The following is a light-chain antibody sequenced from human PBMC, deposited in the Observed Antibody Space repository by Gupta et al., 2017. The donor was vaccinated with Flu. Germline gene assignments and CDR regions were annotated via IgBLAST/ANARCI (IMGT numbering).Light chain of an antibody. J-gene: IGKJ1*01. CDR1: QTISTY. CDR2: TAS. CDR3: QQSYATPRT. V-gene: IGKV1-39*01. Sequence: PASLSASVGDRVTITCRASQTISTYLHWYQQKPGTAPKLLIFTASNLHAGVPSRFSGSGSGTTFTLTISSLQPEDFATYYCQQSYATPRTFGQGTKVEIE.